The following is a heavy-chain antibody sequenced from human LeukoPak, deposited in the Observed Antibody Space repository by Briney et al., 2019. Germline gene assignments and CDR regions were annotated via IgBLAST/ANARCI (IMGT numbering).Heavy chain of an antibody. CDR1: GYTFTSYD. D-gene: IGHD1-26*01. Sequence: ASVKVSCKASGYTFTSYDINWVRQATGQGLEWMGWMNPNSGNTGYAQKFRGRVTITRNTSISTAYMELSSLRSEDTAVYYCASTWEPELPHDAFDIWGQGTMVTVSS. CDR3: ASTWEPELPHDAFDI. V-gene: IGHV1-8*03. J-gene: IGHJ3*02. CDR2: MNPNSGNT.